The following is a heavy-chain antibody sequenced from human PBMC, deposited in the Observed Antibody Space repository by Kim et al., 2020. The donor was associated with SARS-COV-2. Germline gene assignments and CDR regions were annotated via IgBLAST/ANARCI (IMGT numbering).Heavy chain of an antibody. Sequence: SETLSLTCTVSGGSISSGGYYWSWIRQHPGKGLEWIGYIYYSGSTYYNPSLKSRVTISVDTSKNQFSLKLSSVTAADTAVYYCARVGKRLVGKGTWGQGTLVTVSS. CDR1: GGSISSGGYY. V-gene: IGHV4-31*03. J-gene: IGHJ5*02. CDR2: IYYSGST. D-gene: IGHD1-26*01. CDR3: ARVGKRLVGKGT.